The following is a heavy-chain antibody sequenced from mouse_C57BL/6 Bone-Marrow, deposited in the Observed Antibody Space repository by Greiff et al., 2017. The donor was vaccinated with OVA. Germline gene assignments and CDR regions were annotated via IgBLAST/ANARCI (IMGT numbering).Heavy chain of an antibody. CDR3: TRTTVVADYFDY. V-gene: IGHV14-1*01. Sequence: VQLKESGAELVRPGASVKLSCTASGFNIKDYYMHWVKQRPEQGLEWIGRIDPEDGDTEYAPTFQGKATMTADTSSNTAYLQLSSLTSEDTAVYYCTRTTVVADYFDYWGQGTTLTVSS. CDR1: GFNIKDYY. J-gene: IGHJ2*01. CDR2: IDPEDGDT. D-gene: IGHD1-1*01.